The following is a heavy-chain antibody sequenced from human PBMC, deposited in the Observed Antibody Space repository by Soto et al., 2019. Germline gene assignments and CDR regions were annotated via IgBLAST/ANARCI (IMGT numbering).Heavy chain of an antibody. D-gene: IGHD3-22*01. J-gene: IGHJ4*02. CDR1: GYSFAGYW. Sequence: GESLKISCKGSGYSFAGYWITWVRQKPGKGLEWMGRIDPSDSQTYYSPSFRGHVTISVTKSITTVFLQWSSLRASDTAMYYCARQIYDSDTGPNFQYYFDSWGQGTPVTASS. CDR3: ARQIYDSDTGPNFQYYFDS. CDR2: IDPSDSQT. V-gene: IGHV5-10-1*01.